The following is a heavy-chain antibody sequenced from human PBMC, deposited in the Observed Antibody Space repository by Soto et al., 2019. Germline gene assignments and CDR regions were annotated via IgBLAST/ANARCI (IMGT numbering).Heavy chain of an antibody. CDR1: GFTFSSYG. J-gene: IGHJ4*02. V-gene: IGHV3-33*01. CDR2: IWYDGSNK. Sequence: QVQLVESGGGVVQPGRSLRLSCAASGFTFSSYGMHWVRQAPGKGLEWVAVIWYDGSNKYYADSVKGRFTISRDNSKTTLYLQMNSLRAEDTAVYYCARDGGDYFFDYWGQGTLVTVSS. CDR3: ARDGGDYFFDY. D-gene: IGHD2-21*02.